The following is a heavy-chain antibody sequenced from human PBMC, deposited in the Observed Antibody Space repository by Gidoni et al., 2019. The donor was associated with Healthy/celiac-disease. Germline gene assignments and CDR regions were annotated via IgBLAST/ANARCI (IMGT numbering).Heavy chain of an antibody. Sequence: QVQLVESGGGVVQPGRSLRLSCAASGFTFSSYGMHWVRQAPGKGLEWVAVISYDGSNKYYADSVKGRFTISRDNSKNTLYLQMNSLRAEDTAVYYCAKDPGLYYYGATDYWGQGTLVTVSS. CDR3: AKDPGLYYYGATDY. CDR1: GFTFSSYG. CDR2: ISYDGSNK. V-gene: IGHV3-30*18. J-gene: IGHJ4*02. D-gene: IGHD3-10*01.